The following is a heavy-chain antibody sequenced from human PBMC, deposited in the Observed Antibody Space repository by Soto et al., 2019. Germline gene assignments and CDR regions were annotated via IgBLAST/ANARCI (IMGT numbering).Heavy chain of an antibody. D-gene: IGHD2-2*01. CDR1: GFTFSSYE. V-gene: IGHV3-48*03. J-gene: IGHJ4*02. Sequence: GGSLRLSCAASGFTFSSYEMNWVRQAPGKTLEWVSYISSAGDSSYYADSVKSRFTISRDNAKNSLYLQMNSLRVEDTAVYYCARVYCSTATCHVQAFDSWGQGTLVTVSS. CDR3: ARVYCSTATCHVQAFDS. CDR2: ISSAGDSS.